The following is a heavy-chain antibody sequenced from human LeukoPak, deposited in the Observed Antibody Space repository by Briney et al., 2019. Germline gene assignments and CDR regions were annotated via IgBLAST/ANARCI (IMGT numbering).Heavy chain of an antibody. CDR3: VPEEKYSSGWYYFDY. V-gene: IGHV3-74*01. J-gene: IGHJ4*02. CDR2: INSDGRST. Sequence: GGSLRLSCAASGFTFSSYWMHWVRQAPGKGPVWVSRINSDGRSTSYADSVKGRFTISRDNAKNTLYLQMNSLRAEDTAVYYCVPEEKYSSGWYYFDYWGQGTLVTVSS. CDR1: GFTFSSYW. D-gene: IGHD6-19*01.